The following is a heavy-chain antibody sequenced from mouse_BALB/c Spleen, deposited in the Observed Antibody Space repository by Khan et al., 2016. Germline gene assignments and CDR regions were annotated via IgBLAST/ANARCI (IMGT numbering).Heavy chain of an antibody. CDR2: INPSTGYT. D-gene: IGHD1-1*01. J-gene: IGHJ4*01. Sequence: QVQLQQPGAELAKPGASVKMSCKASGYTFTSYWMHWVKQRPGQGLEWIGYINPSTGYTEYNQKFKDKATLTADQSSSTAYMQLSSLTSEDSAVYYGATSYSYGSSYYAMDYWGQGTSVTVSA. CDR1: GYTFTSYW. V-gene: IGHV1-7*01. CDR3: ATSYSYGSSYYAMDY.